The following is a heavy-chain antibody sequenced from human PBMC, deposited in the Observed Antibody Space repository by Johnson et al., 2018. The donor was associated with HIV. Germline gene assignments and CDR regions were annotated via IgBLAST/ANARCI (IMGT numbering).Heavy chain of an antibody. D-gene: IGHD4-17*01. CDR3: AKDAYDYGDYGAFDI. CDR2: ISYDGSNK. V-gene: IGHV3-30*18. J-gene: IGHJ3*02. CDR1: GFTVSSNY. Sequence: QVQLVETGGGLIQPGGSLRLSCAASGFTVSSNYMSWVRQAPGKGLEWVAVISYDGSNKYYADSVKGRFTISRDNAKNSLYLQMNSLRAEDTAVYYCAKDAYDYGDYGAFDIWGQGTMVTVSS.